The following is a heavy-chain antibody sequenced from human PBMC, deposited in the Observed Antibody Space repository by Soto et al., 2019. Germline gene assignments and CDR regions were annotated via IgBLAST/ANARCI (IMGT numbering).Heavy chain of an antibody. D-gene: IGHD2-15*01. J-gene: IGHJ3*02. CDR3: AREVGYCSGGSCYFSTDAFDI. CDR2: IWYDGSNK. V-gene: IGHV3-33*01. CDR1: GFTFSSYG. Sequence: GGSLRLSCAASGFTFSSYGMHWVRQAPGKGLEWVAVIWYDGSNKYYADSVKGRFTISRDNSKNTLYLQMNSLRAEDTAVYYCAREVGYCSGGSCYFSTDAFDIWGQGTMVTVSS.